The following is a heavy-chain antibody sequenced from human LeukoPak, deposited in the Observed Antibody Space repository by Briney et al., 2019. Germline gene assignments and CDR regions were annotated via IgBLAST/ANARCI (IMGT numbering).Heavy chain of an antibody. Sequence: GGSLRLSCAASGFTFSSYEMNWVRQAPGKGLEWVSYISSSGRTIYSADSVKGRFTISRDNAKNSLYPQMNSLRAEDTAVYYCARSVVAATETFDYWGQGTLVTVSS. CDR3: ARSVVAATETFDY. CDR1: GFTFSSYE. J-gene: IGHJ4*02. D-gene: IGHD2-15*01. CDR2: ISSSGRTI. V-gene: IGHV3-48*03.